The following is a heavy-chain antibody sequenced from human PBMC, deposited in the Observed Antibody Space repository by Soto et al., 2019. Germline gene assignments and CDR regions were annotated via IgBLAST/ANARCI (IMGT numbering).Heavy chain of an antibody. V-gene: IGHV3-23*01. D-gene: IGHD1-1*01. CDR2: TSGSGATT. CDR3: AKVLYTSDSNVFDP. J-gene: IGHJ5*02. Sequence: EVQLLESGGGLVQPGGSLRLSCAASGFTLTNYDMSWVRQAPGKGLEWVSGTSGSGATTYYADSVRGRFTISRDNSKNTLYLQMNSLSAEDTAVYYCAKVLYTSDSNVFDPWGQGTLVTVSS. CDR1: GFTLTNYD.